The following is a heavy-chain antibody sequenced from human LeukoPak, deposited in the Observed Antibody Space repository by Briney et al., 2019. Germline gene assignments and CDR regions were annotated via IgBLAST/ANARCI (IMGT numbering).Heavy chain of an antibody. V-gene: IGHV4-59*01. D-gene: IGHD5-24*01. CDR3: ATLRDGYEFDY. J-gene: IGHJ4*02. CDR2: IYDGGST. CDR1: GGSFSNYY. Sequence: PSETLSLICTVSGGSFSNYYWSWIRQPPGKGLEWIGYIYDGGSTNYNPSLKSRVTISVDTSKNQSSLKLTSVTAADTAVYYCATLRDGYEFDYWGQGTLVTVSS.